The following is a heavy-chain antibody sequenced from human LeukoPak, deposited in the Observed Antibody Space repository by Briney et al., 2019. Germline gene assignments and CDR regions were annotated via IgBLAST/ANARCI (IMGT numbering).Heavy chain of an antibody. CDR3: ASLDGYNLLLDY. D-gene: IGHD5-24*01. J-gene: IGHJ4*02. Sequence: GGSLRLSCAASGFTFSSYGMHWVRQAPGKGLEWVAVISYDGSNKYYADSVKGRFTISRDNSKNTLYLQMNSLRAEDTAVYYCASLDGYNLLLDYWGQGTLVTVSS. CDR1: GFTFSSYG. CDR2: ISYDGSNK. V-gene: IGHV3-30*03.